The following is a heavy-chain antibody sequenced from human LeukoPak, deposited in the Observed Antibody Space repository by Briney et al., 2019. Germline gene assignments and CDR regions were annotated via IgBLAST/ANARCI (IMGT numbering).Heavy chain of an antibody. CDR2: IYTSGTT. CDR3: ASSYCSSTNCYVVGP. V-gene: IGHV4-61*02. J-gene: IGHJ5*02. D-gene: IGHD2-2*01. CDR1: GGSISSGSYY. Sequence: SETLSLTCTVSGGSISSGSYYWSWIRQPAGKGLEWIGRIYTSGTTNYNPSLKSRVTISVDTSKNQFSLKLSSVTAADTAVYYCASSYCSSTNCYVVGPWGQGTLVTVSS.